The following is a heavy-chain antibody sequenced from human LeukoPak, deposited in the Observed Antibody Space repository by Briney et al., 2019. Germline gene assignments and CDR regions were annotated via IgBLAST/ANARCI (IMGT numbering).Heavy chain of an antibody. V-gene: IGHV1-18*01. CDR3: ASHYGSGSYYTNDAFDI. D-gene: IGHD3-10*01. CDR1: GYTFTSYG. Sequence: GASVKVSCKASGYTFTSYGISWVRQAPGQGLEWMGWISAYNGNTNYAQKLQGRVTMTTDTSTSTAYMELRSLRSDDTAVYYCASHYGSGSYYTNDAFDIWGQGTMVTVSS. CDR2: ISAYNGNT. J-gene: IGHJ3*02.